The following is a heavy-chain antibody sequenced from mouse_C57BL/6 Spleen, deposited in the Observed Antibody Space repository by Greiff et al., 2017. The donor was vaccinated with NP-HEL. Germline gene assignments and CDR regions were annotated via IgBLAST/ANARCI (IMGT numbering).Heavy chain of an antibody. J-gene: IGHJ2*01. CDR1: GFSFNTYA. V-gene: IGHV10-1*01. Sequence: EVQLVESGGGLVQPKGSLKLSCAASGFSFNTYAMNWVRQAPGQGLEWVARIRSKSNNDATYYADSVKDRFTISRDDSESMLYLPMNTIKTEDTAMSYCVSGSSWTTCFDYWGQGTTLTVSS. CDR3: VSGSSWTTCFDY. D-gene: IGHD1-3*01. CDR2: IRSKSNNDAT.